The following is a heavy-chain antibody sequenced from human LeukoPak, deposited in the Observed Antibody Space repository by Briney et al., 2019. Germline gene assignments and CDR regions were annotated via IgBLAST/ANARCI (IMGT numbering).Heavy chain of an antibody. Sequence: AWETLSLTCTVSGGSISSSSYYWGWIRQPAGKGLEWIGSIYYSGSTYYNPSLKSRVTISVDTSKNQFSLKLSSVTAADTAVYYCARHTVLFDYWGQGTLVTVSS. CDR2: IYYSGST. CDR1: GGSISSSSYY. V-gene: IGHV4-39*01. D-gene: IGHD4-17*01. CDR3: ARHTVLFDY. J-gene: IGHJ4*02.